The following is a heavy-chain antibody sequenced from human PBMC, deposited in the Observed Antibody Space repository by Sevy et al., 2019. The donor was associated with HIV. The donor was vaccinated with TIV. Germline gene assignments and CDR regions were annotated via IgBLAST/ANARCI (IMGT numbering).Heavy chain of an antibody. V-gene: IGHV3-33*08. CDR1: GFPFTNHG. CDR3: ARDREFYDHGEYGPTSAPDL. D-gene: IGHD4-17*01. J-gene: IGHJ5*02. Sequence: GGSLRLSCEASGFPFTNHGVHWVRQAPGKGLAWVALMWFEGSNKYYADSVKGRFTVSRDDSRNTLYLQMKSLRADDTAIYYCARDREFYDHGEYGPTSAPDLWGQGTLVTVSS. CDR2: MWFEGSNK.